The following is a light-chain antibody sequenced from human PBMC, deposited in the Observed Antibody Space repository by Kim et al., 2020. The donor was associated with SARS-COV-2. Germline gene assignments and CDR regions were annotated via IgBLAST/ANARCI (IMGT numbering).Light chain of an antibody. CDR3: QAWDSGTVV. Sequence: SYELTQPPSVSVSPGQTVTLTCSGDKLGEKYSCWYQQRSGQSPILLIYQDFTRPSGIPERFSGSNFGNTATLTISGTQTVDEADYYCQAWDSGTVVFGGGAKVTVL. J-gene: IGLJ2*01. CDR2: QDF. V-gene: IGLV3-1*01. CDR1: KLGEKY.